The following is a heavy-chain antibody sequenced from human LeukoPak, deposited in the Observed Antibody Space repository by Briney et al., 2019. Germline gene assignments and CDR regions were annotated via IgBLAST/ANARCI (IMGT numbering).Heavy chain of an antibody. J-gene: IGHJ4*02. CDR2: IYSGDSDT. CDR1: GYIFTNNW. D-gene: IGHD3-10*01. Sequence: GESLNISCQGPGYIFTNNWIGWVRPMPGKGREWMGIIYSGDSDTRYSPSFEGQVTISVDKSISTAYLQWSSLKASDTAMYYCARQTRDGSGSRGYSFDFWGQGTLVTVSS. V-gene: IGHV5-51*01. CDR3: ARQTRDGSGSRGYSFDF.